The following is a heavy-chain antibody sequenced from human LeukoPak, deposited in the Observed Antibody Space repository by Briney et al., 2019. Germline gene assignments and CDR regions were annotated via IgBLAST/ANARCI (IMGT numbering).Heavy chain of an antibody. V-gene: IGHV3-23*01. J-gene: IGHJ3*02. CDR3: AKDINSAAGLDAFDI. Sequence: GGSLRLSCVGSGFTFSTYSMNWVRQAPGKGLEWVSAISGSGGSTYYADSVKGRFTISRDNSKNTLYLQMNSLRAEDTAVYYCAKDINSAAGLDAFDIWGQGTMVTVSS. CDR1: GFTFSTYS. CDR2: ISGSGGST. D-gene: IGHD6-13*01.